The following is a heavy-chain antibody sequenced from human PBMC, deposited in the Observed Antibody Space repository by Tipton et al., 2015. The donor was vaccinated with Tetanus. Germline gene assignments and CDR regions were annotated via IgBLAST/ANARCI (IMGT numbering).Heavy chain of an antibody. D-gene: IGHD1-1*01. Sequence: TLSLTCAISGGSINSGAYCWSWIRQHPGKGLESIGCISSGGRTSYNPSLTSRVSISVDRSKNQFSLKLTSVTAADTAIYYCARGGDNLTFQRPTGRWFDPWGHGTLVTVSS. CDR3: ARGGDNLTFQRPTGRWFDP. V-gene: IGHV4-31*11. CDR1: GGSINSGAYC. J-gene: IGHJ5*02. CDR2: ISSGGRT.